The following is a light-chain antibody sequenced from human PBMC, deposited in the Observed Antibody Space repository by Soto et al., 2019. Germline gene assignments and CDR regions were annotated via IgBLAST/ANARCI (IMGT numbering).Light chain of an antibody. CDR2: GAS. V-gene: IGKV3-20*01. CDR3: QQYGSSPT. J-gene: IGKJ3*01. Sequence: EIELTQSPGTLSLSPGERATLSCRASQSVSSSYLAWYQQKPGQAPRLLIYGASSRATGIPDRFSGSGSGTDFTLTISRLEPEDFAVYYCQQYGSSPTFGPGTKVDIK. CDR1: QSVSSSY.